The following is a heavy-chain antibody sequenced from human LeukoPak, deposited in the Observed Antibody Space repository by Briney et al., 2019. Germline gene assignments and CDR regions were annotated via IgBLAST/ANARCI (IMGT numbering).Heavy chain of an antibody. CDR1: GFTFSSYW. CDR3: ARGDYDFWSGPQYYFDY. V-gene: IGHV3-74*01. CDR2: INSDGSST. Sequence: PGGSLRLSCAASGFTFSSYWMHWVRHAPGKGLVWVSRINSDGSSTSYADSVMGRFTISRDNAKNTLYLQMNSLRAEDTAVYYCARGDYDFWSGPQYYFDYWGQGTLVTVSS. J-gene: IGHJ4*02. D-gene: IGHD3-3*01.